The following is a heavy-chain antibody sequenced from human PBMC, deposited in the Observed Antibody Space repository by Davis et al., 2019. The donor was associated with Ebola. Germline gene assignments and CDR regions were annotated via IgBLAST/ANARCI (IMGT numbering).Heavy chain of an antibody. CDR2: INHSGST. Sequence: PSETLSLTCAVYGGSFSGYYWSWIRQPPGKGLEWIGEINHSGSTNYNPSLKSRVTTSVDTSKNQFSLKLSSVTAADTAVYYCARHQNWGSVYWFDPWGQGTLVTVSS. V-gene: IGHV4-34*01. J-gene: IGHJ5*02. CDR3: ARHQNWGSVYWFDP. CDR1: GGSFSGYY. D-gene: IGHD7-27*01.